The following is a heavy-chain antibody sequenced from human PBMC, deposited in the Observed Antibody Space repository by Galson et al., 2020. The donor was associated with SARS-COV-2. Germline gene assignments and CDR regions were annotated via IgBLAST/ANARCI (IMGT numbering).Heavy chain of an antibody. Sequence: ASVKVSCKASGYTFTGYYMHWVRQAPGQGLEWMGWINPNSGGTNYAQKFQGRVTMTRDTSISTAYMELSRLRSDDTTVYYCARDLVTISRSFGELFEVSDYWGQGTLVTVSS. CDR2: INPNSGGT. V-gene: IGHV1-2*02. D-gene: IGHD3-10*01. CDR3: ARDLVTISRSFGELFEVSDY. J-gene: IGHJ4*02. CDR1: GYTFTGYY.